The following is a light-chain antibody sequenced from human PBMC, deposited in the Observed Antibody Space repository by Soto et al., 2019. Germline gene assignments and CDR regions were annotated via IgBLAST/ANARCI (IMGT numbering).Light chain of an antibody. J-gene: IGKJ2*01. V-gene: IGKV3-15*01. Sequence: EIVMTQSPANLSVSPGERATLSCRASQSVSSNLAWYQQKPGQGPRLLIYGASTRATSIPARFSGSGSGTEFTRTINSLQSEDFAVYYCQQYNKWPPYTFGQGNKLEIK. CDR3: QQYNKWPPYT. CDR2: GAS. CDR1: QSVSSN.